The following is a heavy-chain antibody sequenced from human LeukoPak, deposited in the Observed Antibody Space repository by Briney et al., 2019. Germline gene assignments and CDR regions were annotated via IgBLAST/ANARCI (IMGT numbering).Heavy chain of an antibody. CDR2: MNPNSGNT. CDR1: GYTFTNYD. CDR3: ARGGLRQQVVQAMDV. V-gene: IGHV1-8*03. J-gene: IGHJ6*04. D-gene: IGHD6-13*01. Sequence: ASVKVSCKASGYTFTNYDINWVRQATGQGLEWMGWMNPNSGNTGYAQKFQGRVTITRNTSISTAYMELSSLRSEDTAMYYCARGGLRQQVVQAMDVWGKGTTVTVSS.